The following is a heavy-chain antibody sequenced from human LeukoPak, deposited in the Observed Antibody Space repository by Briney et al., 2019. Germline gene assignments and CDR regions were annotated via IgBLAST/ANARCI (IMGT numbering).Heavy chain of an antibody. CDR2: ISYDAKNE. CDR1: GFTFSNFG. D-gene: IGHD5-24*01. CDR3: AKQMAVDYFDC. J-gene: IGHJ4*02. V-gene: IGHV3-30*18. Sequence: GGSLRLSCVASGFTFSNFGMHWVRQAPGKGLEWVAVISYDAKNEYYTDSVKGRFTISRDNANNTLYLQMNSLRAEDTAVYYCAKQMAVDYFDCWGQGTLVTVSS.